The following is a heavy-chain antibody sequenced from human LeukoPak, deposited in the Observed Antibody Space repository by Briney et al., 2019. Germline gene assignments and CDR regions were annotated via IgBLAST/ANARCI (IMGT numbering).Heavy chain of an antibody. CDR1: GGTFSSYA. V-gene: IGHV1-69*05. CDR3: AREVLPDFNGGNSAYYYMDV. J-gene: IGHJ6*03. D-gene: IGHD4-23*01. CDR2: IIPIFGTA. Sequence: ASVKVSCKASGGTFSSYAISWVRQGPGQGLEGMGGIIPIFGTANYAKKFKGRVTITTDESTSTAYMELSSLKSEDTAVYYCAREVLPDFNGGNSAYYYMDVWGKGTTVTVSS.